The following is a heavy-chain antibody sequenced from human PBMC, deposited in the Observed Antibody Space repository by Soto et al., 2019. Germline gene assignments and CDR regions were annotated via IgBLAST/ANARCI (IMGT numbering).Heavy chain of an antibody. CDR3: ARMRLIAAAGRGYYYYGMDV. CDR1: GGTFSSYA. J-gene: IGHJ6*02. CDR2: IIPIFGTA. D-gene: IGHD6-13*01. Sequence: QVQLVQSGAEVKKPGSSVKVSCKASGGTFSSYAISWVRQAPGQGLEWMGGIIPIFGTANYAQKFQGRVTITEDESTSTAYMELSILRSEDTAVYYCARMRLIAAAGRGYYYYGMDVWGQGTTVTVSS. V-gene: IGHV1-69*01.